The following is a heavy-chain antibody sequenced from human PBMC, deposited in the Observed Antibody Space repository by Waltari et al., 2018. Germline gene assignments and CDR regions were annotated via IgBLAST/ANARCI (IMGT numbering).Heavy chain of an antibody. Sequence: QLQLPESGPGLVKPSATLSLTCTVSGGSISSSRYYCGCIRQPPGKGLEWIGGIYYSGSTYYNPSLKSRVTISVDTSKNQFSLKLSSVTAADTAVYYCARLDHSGYDRYFDYWGQGTLVTVSS. CDR3: ARLDHSGYDRYFDY. J-gene: IGHJ4*02. V-gene: IGHV4-39*01. CDR1: GGSISSSRYY. D-gene: IGHD5-12*01. CDR2: IYYSGST.